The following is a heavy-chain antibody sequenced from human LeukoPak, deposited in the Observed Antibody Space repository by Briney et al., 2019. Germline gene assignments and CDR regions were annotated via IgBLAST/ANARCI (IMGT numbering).Heavy chain of an antibody. Sequence: PSETLSLTCTVSGGSISSYCWSWIRQSAGKGLEWIGRIYYSGSSDYNPSLTSRVTMSVDTSKNQFSLRLSSVSAADTAVYYCARDSYGFDSWGQGTLVTVSS. CDR2: IYYSGSS. J-gene: IGHJ4*02. CDR1: GGSISSYC. CDR3: ARDSYGFDS. D-gene: IGHD3-10*01. V-gene: IGHV4-4*07.